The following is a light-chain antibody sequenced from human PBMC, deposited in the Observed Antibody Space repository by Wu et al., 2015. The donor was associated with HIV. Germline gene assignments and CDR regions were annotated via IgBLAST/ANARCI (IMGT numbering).Light chain of an antibody. V-gene: IGKV1-6*01. Sequence: AIQMTQSPSSLSASVGDRVTITCRASQGINNDLSWYQQKPGKAPKLLIYGALKVQSGVPSRFSGSGTGTDFTLAISSLQPDDFATYYCLQDNTYPWTFGQGTRVEI. J-gene: IGKJ1*01. CDR2: GAL. CDR1: QGINND. CDR3: LQDNTYPWT.